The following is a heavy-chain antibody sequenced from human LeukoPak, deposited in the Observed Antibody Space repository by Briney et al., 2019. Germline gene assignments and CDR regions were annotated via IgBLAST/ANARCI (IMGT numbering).Heavy chain of an antibody. CDR3: ARDSGMFDY. J-gene: IGHJ4*02. CDR1: GGSISSGDYY. CDR2: IYYSGST. D-gene: IGHD3-10*01. Sequence: PSETLSLTCTVSGGSISSGDYYWGWLRQPPGTGLEWFGYIYYSGSTYYNPSLKSRVTISVDTSKNQFSLKLSSVTAADTAVYYCARDSGMFDYWGQGTLVTVSS. V-gene: IGHV4-30-4*08.